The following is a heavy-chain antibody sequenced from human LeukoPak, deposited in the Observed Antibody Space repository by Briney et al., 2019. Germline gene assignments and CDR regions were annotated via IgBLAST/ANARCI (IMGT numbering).Heavy chain of an antibody. V-gene: IGHV3-9*01. CDR2: IGWNSGGI. CDR1: GFTFDDYA. D-gene: IGHD3-22*01. J-gene: IGHJ3*02. CDR3: AKENNYYDSSGYYPDAFDI. Sequence: GGSLRLSCAASGFTFDDYAMHWVRQAPGKGLEWVSGIGWNSGGIVYADSVKGRFTISRDNAKKSLYLQMNSLRAEDTAVYYCAKENNYYDSSGYYPDAFDIWGQGTMVTVSS.